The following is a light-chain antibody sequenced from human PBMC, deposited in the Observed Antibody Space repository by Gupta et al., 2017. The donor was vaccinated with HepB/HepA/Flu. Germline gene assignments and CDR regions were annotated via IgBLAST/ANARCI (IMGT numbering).Light chain of an antibody. CDR2: GAS. V-gene: IGKV3-15*01. CDR1: QSVSSS. J-gene: IGKJ4*01. CDR3: QQYKNWPLT. Sequence: EIVMTQSPATLFVSPGERATLSCRASQSVSSSLAWYQQKPGQAPRLLIYGASTRATGIPARFSGSGSGTEFTLIINSLQSEDFVLYYCQQYKNWPLTFGGGTKVEIK.